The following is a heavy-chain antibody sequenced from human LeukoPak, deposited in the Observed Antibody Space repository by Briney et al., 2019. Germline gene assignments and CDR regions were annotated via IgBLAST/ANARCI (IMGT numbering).Heavy chain of an antibody. CDR2: IKSYTDGGTT. J-gene: IGHJ4*02. V-gene: IGHV3-15*07. D-gene: IGHD3-16*01. Sequence: PGGSLRLSCAGSGFTFSNWYMNWVRQAPGGGLQWVGFIKSYTDGGTTEYAAPEKGTFTISRDDSKNTVYLQMVGLQIEDTAVYYCTTEAYGCFPEWGQGTLVTVSS. CDR3: TTEAYGCFPE. CDR1: GFTFSNWY.